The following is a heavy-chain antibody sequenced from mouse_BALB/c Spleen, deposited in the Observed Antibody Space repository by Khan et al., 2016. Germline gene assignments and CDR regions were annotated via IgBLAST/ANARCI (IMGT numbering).Heavy chain of an antibody. CDR3: ARGGYGYDGGFAY. CDR1: GFTFTDYY. D-gene: IGHD2-2*01. Sequence: EVELVESGGGLVQPGGSLRLSCATSGFTFTDYYMSWVRQPPGKALEWLGFIRNKANGYTTEYSASVKGRFTISRDNSQSILYLQMKNLRAEDCATYYCARGGYGYDGGFAYWGQGTLVTVSA. CDR2: IRNKANGYTT. J-gene: IGHJ3*01. V-gene: IGHV7-3*02.